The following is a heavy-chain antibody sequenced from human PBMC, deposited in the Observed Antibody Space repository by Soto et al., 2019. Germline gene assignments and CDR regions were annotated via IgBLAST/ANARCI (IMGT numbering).Heavy chain of an antibody. Sequence: GGSLRLSCAGSGFIFSAYWMSWVRHAPGKGLEWVAMINRGASGTNYVDSVKGRFTISRDNAKNSLYLQMNSLRAEDTAVYYCARELDGIDVWGQGTTVTVSS. J-gene: IGHJ6*02. CDR3: ARELDGIDV. CDR2: INRGASGT. CDR1: GFIFSAYW. V-gene: IGHV3-7*03.